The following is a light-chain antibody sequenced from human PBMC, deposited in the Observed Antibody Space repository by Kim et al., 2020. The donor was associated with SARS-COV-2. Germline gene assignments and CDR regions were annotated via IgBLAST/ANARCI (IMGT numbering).Light chain of an antibody. Sequence: ARGQTATITGGGDDIGRKSVHWTQQRPGQAPVVVIYYGSDRPSGIPERFSGSNSGNTATLTISRVEAGDEADYYCQVWDTRSDHYVFGTGTKVTVL. J-gene: IGLJ1*01. CDR1: DIGRKS. V-gene: IGLV3-21*04. CDR2: YGS. CDR3: QVWDTRSDHYV.